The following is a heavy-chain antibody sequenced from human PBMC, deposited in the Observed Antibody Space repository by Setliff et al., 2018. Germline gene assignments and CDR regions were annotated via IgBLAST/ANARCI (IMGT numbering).Heavy chain of an antibody. Sequence: PSETLSLTCTVSGASISGNSYYWAWIRQPPGKGLEWIVSTYYGGGTYYNPSLKSRVTMSVDTSKSQFSLKLTSVTAADTAVYYCARKKTNDFWSGYYDLGGDVWGKGTTVTVSS. J-gene: IGHJ6*04. CDR3: ARKKTNDFWSGYYDLGGDV. D-gene: IGHD3-3*01. CDR1: GASISGNSYY. V-gene: IGHV4-39*07. CDR2: TYYGGGT.